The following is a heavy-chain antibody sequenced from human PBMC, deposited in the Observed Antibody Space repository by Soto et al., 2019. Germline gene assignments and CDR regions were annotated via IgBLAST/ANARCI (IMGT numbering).Heavy chain of an antibody. V-gene: IGHV3-21*01. CDR1: GFTFSSYS. J-gene: IGHJ5*02. Sequence: GSLRLSCAASGFTFSSYSMNWVRQAPGKGLEWVSSISSSSSYIYYADSVKGRFTISRDNAKNSLYLQMNSLRAEDTAVYYCARDVGDYYDSSGYYGGFDPWGQGTLVTVSS. D-gene: IGHD3-22*01. CDR2: ISSSSSYI. CDR3: ARDVGDYYDSSGYYGGFDP.